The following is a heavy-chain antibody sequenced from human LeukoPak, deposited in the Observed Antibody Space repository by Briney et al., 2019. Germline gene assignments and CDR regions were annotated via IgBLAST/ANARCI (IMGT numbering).Heavy chain of an antibody. CDR1: GFTFSSDS. J-gene: IGHJ6*02. V-gene: IGHV3-48*04. CDR2: ISSSSSTI. CDR3: VRDPPLNTRIQLWSQAYYYYMDV. Sequence: SGGSLRLSCAASGFTFSSDSMNWVRQAPGKGLEWVSYISSSSSTIYYADSVKGRFTISRDNAENSLYLQMINLRADDTAAYYCVRDPPLNTRIQLWSQAYYYYMDVWGQGTTVTVSS. D-gene: IGHD5-18*01.